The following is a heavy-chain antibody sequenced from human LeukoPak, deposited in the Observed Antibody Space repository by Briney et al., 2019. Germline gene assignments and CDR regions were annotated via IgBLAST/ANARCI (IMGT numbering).Heavy chain of an antibody. CDR3: ARSGQPLWMGDAFDI. CDR1: GFTFSSYW. J-gene: IGHJ3*02. D-gene: IGHD3-10*01. V-gene: IGHV3-7*01. CDR2: INQDGSEK. Sequence: PGGSLRLSCAASGFTFSSYWMTWVRHSPGKGLEWVAQINQDGSEKYYVDSVKGRFTISRDNAKNSLYLQMNSLRAEDTAVYYCARSGQPLWMGDAFDIWGQGTMVTVSS.